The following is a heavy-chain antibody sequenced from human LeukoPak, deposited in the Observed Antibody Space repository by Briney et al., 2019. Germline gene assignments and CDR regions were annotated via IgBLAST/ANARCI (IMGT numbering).Heavy chain of an antibody. D-gene: IGHD1-14*01. V-gene: IGHV7-4-1*02. CDR3: ARDYTIAVGTTTYLQH. CDR1: GYIFSVYA. Sequence: RASVKVSCKASGYIFSVYALIWVRQAPGQGLELMGWINTNTGNPTYAQGFTGRFVFSLDTSVSTAYLQISSLKAEDTAVYYCARDYTIAVGTTTYLQHWGQGTLVTVSS. J-gene: IGHJ1*01. CDR2: INTNTGNP.